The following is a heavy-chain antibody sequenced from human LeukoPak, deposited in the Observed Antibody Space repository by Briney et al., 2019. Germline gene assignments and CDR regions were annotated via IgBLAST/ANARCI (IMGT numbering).Heavy chain of an antibody. CDR3: ARSVAASRDY. J-gene: IGHJ4*02. Sequence: GGSLRLSCAASGFTFSNYAMNWVRQAPGKGLEWVSGINWNGGSTGYADSVKGRFTISRDNAKNSLYLQMNSLRAEDTALYYCARSVAASRDYWGQGTLVTVSS. D-gene: IGHD2-15*01. CDR1: GFTFSNYA. V-gene: IGHV3-20*04. CDR2: INWNGGST.